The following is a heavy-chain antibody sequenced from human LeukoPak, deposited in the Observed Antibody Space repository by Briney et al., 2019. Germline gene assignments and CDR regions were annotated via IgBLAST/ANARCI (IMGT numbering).Heavy chain of an antibody. V-gene: IGHV3-48*02. J-gene: IGHJ4*02. CDR3: AREADSGYVFDN. CDR1: GFTFSTYS. Sequence: GGSLRLSCTASGFTFSTYSMNWVRQAPGKGLEWVSFISSTSTIYYADSVKCRFTISRDNAKNSQYLQMNSLRDEDTVVYYCAREADSGYVFDNWGQGTLGTVSS. CDR2: ISSTSTI. D-gene: IGHD5-12*01.